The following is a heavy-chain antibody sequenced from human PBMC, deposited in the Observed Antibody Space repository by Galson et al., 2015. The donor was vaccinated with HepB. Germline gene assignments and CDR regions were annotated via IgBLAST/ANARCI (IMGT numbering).Heavy chain of an antibody. CDR2: ISYDGSNK. Sequence: SLRLSCAASGFTFSSYGMHWVRQAPGKGLEWVAVISYDGSNKYYADSVKGRFTISRDNSKNTLYLQMNSLRAEDTAVYYCVGFWSGYLTYDAFDIWGQGTMVTVSS. CDR3: VGFWSGYLTYDAFDI. CDR1: GFTFSSYG. D-gene: IGHD3-3*01. J-gene: IGHJ3*02. V-gene: IGHV3-30*03.